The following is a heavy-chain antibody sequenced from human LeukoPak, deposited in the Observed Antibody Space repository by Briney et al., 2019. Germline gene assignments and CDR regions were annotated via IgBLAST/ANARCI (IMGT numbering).Heavy chain of an antibody. Sequence: GASVKVSCKASGYTFTGYYMHWVRQAPGQGLEWMGWINPKSGGTNYAQKFQGRVTMTRDTSISTAYMELSRLRSDDTAVDYCAREGEQQASLDYWGQGTLVTVSS. CDR1: GYTFTGYY. CDR3: AREGEQQASLDY. CDR2: INPKSGGT. J-gene: IGHJ4*02. D-gene: IGHD6-13*01. V-gene: IGHV1-2*02.